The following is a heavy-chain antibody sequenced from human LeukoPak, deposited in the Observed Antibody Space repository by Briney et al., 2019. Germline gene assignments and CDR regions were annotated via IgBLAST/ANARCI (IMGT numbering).Heavy chain of an antibody. V-gene: IGHV1-2*02. CDR1: GYTFTGYY. CDR3: ARAYSTQTSGSWFDP. J-gene: IGHJ5*02. D-gene: IGHD3-10*01. CDR2: INPNSGGT. Sequence: ASVKVSCKASGYTFTGYYMHWVRQAPGQGLEWMGWINPNSGGTNYAQKFQGRVTMTRDTSISTAYMELSRLRSDDTAVYYCARAYSTQTSGSWFDPWGQGTLVTVSS.